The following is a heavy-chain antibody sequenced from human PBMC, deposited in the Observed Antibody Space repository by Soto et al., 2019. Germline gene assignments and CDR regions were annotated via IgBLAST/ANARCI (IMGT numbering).Heavy chain of an antibody. D-gene: IGHD5-18*01. CDR1: GGSISSSY. CDR2: IYFSGST. V-gene: IGHV4-59*01. J-gene: IGHJ4*02. CDR3: ARVLRGYSYGVFDY. Sequence: PSETLSLTCTVSGGSISSSYWSWVRQRPGKGLEWIGYIYFSGSTTYNPSLKSRVTISLDTSKTQFSLKLSSVTAADTAVYYCARVLRGYSYGVFDYWGQGTPVTVS.